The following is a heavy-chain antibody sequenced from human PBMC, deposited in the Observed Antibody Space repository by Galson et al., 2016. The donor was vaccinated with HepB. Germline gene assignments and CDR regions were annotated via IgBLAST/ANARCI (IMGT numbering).Heavy chain of an antibody. CDR3: ANERGKYFEN. V-gene: IGHV3-43*02. J-gene: IGHJ4*02. CDR1: GFNFDDYA. CDR2: ITLNGGYT. Sequence: SLRLSCAASGFNFDDYAMHWVRQVPGKGLEWVSLITLNGGYTYDADSVKGRFTISRDNSKNSLYLQMNSLRPEDTALYYCANERGKYFENWGQGTLVTVSS.